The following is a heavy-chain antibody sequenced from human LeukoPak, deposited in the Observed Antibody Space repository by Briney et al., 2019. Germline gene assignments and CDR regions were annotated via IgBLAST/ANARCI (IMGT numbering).Heavy chain of an antibody. CDR1: GGSMSSYY. D-gene: IGHD1-26*01. J-gene: IGHJ5*02. CDR3: ASSGSYPPFGFDP. V-gene: IGHV4-59*08. Sequence: SETLSLTCTVSGGSMSSYYWIWTRQPPGRGLEWIGYIYYSGSTNYNTSLKRRVTISVDTSKNQFSLKLSSVTAADTAVYYCASSGSYPPFGFDPWGQGTLVTVSS. CDR2: IYYSGST.